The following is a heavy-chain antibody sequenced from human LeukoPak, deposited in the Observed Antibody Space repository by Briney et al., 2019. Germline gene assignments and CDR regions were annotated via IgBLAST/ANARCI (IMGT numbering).Heavy chain of an antibody. Sequence: GGSLRLSCAASGFTFSSYWMSWVRQAPGKGLEWVANIKQDGSEKYYVDSVKGRFTISRDNAKNSLYLQMNSLRAEDTAVYYCARVSGYGDYLNPPSLFDYWGQGTLVTVSS. D-gene: IGHD4-17*01. J-gene: IGHJ4*02. V-gene: IGHV3-7*01. CDR3: ARVSGYGDYLNPPSLFDY. CDR1: GFTFSSYW. CDR2: IKQDGSEK.